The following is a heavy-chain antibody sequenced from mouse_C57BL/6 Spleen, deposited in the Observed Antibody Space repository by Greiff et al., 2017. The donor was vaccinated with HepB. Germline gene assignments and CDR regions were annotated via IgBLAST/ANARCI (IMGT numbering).Heavy chain of an antibody. V-gene: IGHV1-26*01. J-gene: IGHJ4*01. CDR2: INPNNGGT. CDR1: GYTFTDYY. CDR3: ARALPGAMDY. Sequence: EVKLQQSGPELVKPGASVKISCKASGYTFTDYYMNWVKQSHGKSLEWIGDINPNNGGTSYNQKFKGKATLTVDKSSSTAYMELRSLTSEDSAVYYCARALPGAMDYWGQGTSVTVSS.